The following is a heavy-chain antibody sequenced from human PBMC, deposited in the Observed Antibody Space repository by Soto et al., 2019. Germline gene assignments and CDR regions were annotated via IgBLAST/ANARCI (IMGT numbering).Heavy chain of an antibody. CDR3: ARDLSVDTAMDPVLGY. J-gene: IGHJ4*02. CDR2: IWYDGSNK. D-gene: IGHD5-18*01. V-gene: IGHV3-33*01. CDR1: GFTFSSYG. Sequence: GGSLRLSCAASGFTFSSYGMHWVRQAPGKGLEWVAVIWYDGSNKYYADSVKGRFTISRDNSKNTLYLQMNSLRAEDTAVYYCARDLSVDTAMDPVLGYWGQGTLVTVSS.